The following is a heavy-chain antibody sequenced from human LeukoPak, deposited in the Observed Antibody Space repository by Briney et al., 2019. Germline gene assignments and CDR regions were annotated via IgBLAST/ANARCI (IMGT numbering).Heavy chain of an antibody. Sequence: SETLSLTCAVYGGSFSGYYWSWIRQPPGKGLEWIGEINHSGSTNYNPSLKSRVTISVDTSKNLFSLKLSSVTAADTAVYYCARVHTVHYYDSSGYYYVDWGQGTLVTVSS. J-gene: IGHJ4*02. D-gene: IGHD3-22*01. CDR1: GGSFSGYY. V-gene: IGHV4-34*01. CDR2: INHSGST. CDR3: ARVHTVHYYDSSGYYYVD.